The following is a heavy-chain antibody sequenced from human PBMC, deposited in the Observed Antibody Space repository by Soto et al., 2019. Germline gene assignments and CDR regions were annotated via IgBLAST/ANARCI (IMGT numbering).Heavy chain of an antibody. CDR2: IRSGSNYI. CDR3: ARGPQGGYSSSWFDS. D-gene: IGHD6-13*01. J-gene: IGHJ5*01. Sequence: GGSLRLSCAASGFTFSSYSMNWVRQAPGKGLEWVSSIRSGSNYIHYTDSVKGRFTISRDDAKNLLDLQMNSLRVEDTAVYYCARGPQGGYSSSWFDSWGQGALVTVSS. V-gene: IGHV3-21*06. CDR1: GFTFSSYS.